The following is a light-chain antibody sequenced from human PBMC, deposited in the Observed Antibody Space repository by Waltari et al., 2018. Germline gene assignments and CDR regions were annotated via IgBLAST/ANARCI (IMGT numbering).Light chain of an antibody. CDR3: AAWDDNLDGYV. J-gene: IGLJ1*01. CDR2: RVD. CDR1: RSHIGGNF. Sequence: QSVLTQPPSASGTPGQRVTISCSGGRSHIGGNFVYWYQQIRGTAPKLLTYRVDQRPSGVPTRFSGSKSGTSASRAISGLRSENEADYYCAAWDDNLDGYVFGTGSKVTVL. V-gene: IGLV1-47*01.